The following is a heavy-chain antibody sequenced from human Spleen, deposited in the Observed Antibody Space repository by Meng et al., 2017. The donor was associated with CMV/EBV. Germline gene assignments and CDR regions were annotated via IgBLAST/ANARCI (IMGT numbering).Heavy chain of an antibody. CDR1: GVSISSYY. CDR2: ISYNGRT. D-gene: IGHD2-2*01. Sequence: SETLSLTCTVSGVSISSYYWSWIRQPPGKGLEWIGYISYNGRTNYNPSLKSRVTISVDTSKNQLSLKLSSVTAADTAVYYCARGRRGYCSSTSCYSFDPWGQGTLVTVSS. V-gene: IGHV4-59*01. CDR3: ARGRRGYCSSTSCYSFDP. J-gene: IGHJ5*02.